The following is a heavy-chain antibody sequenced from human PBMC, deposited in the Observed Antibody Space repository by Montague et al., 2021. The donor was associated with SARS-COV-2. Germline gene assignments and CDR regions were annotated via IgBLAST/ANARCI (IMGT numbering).Heavy chain of an antibody. CDR1: GGSFSGYY. J-gene: IGHJ5*02. CDR2: INHSGTT. D-gene: IGHD6-19*01. Sequence: SETLSLTCAVYGGSFSGYYWTWIRQSPGKGLEWIAEINHSGTTNYNFNPSLRSRVTISVDTSKSQFSLKLSSVTAADTAVYFCARGYSSGWYNWFDPWGQGTLVTVSS. V-gene: IGHV4-34*01. CDR3: ARGYSSGWYNWFDP.